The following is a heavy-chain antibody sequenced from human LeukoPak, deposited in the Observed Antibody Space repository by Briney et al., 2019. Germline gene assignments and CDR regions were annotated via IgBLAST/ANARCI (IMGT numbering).Heavy chain of an antibody. D-gene: IGHD2-2*01. Sequence: GGSLRLSCVVSGFDFSGFSMSWVRQAPGKGLEWVAIMEEYGSYIFYVDSVKGRFIISRDNARNSLYLQMNDLRAEDTAVYYCARPRGCGSARCNNFDSWGQGTLVTVSS. J-gene: IGHJ4*02. CDR3: ARPRGCGSARCNNFDS. CDR1: GFDFSGFS. V-gene: IGHV3-7*01. CDR2: MEEYGSYI.